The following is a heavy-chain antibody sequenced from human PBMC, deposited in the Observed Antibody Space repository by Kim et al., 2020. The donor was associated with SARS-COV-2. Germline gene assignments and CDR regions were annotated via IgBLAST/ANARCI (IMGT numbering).Heavy chain of an antibody. J-gene: IGHJ4*02. CDR2: VYHSGST. V-gene: IGHV4-39*01. Sequence: SETLSLTCTVSGGSISSSFNYWGWIRQPPGKGLEWIGSVYHSGSTSDSPSLKSRVTVSVDTSKNEFYLKVTSVTAADTAVYFCARLPHDSSGYVDSWGPGILVTVSS. CDR1: GGSISSSFNY. CDR3: ARLPHDSSGYVDS. D-gene: IGHD3-22*01.